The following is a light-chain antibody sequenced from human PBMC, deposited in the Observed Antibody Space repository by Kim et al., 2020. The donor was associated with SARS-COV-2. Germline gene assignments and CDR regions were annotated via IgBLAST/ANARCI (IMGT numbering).Light chain of an antibody. J-gene: IGLJ2*01. CDR1: KLGEKF. CDR2: EDN. CDR3: QAWDKSAAGV. Sequence: SYELTQPPSVSVSPGQTTTIPCSGDKLGEKFACWYQQKPGQSPVLVIYEDNKRHSGIPERFSGSTSGNTATLTISGTQAMDEADYYCQAWDKSAAGVFGG. V-gene: IGLV3-1*01.